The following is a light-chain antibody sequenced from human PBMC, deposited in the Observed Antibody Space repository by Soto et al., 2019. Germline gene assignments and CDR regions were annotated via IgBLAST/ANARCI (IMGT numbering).Light chain of an antibody. CDR3: QQYDKWPQFT. CDR2: GAS. V-gene: IGKV3-15*01. Sequence: DIVMTQSPATLSVSPGERTTLSCRASRSVTTSLAWYQQKPGQAPRLLIYGASTRATGIPARFSGSGSGTEFTLTISSLQSEDFAVYYCQQYDKWPQFTLGQGTKVDIK. J-gene: IGKJ2*01. CDR1: RSVTTS.